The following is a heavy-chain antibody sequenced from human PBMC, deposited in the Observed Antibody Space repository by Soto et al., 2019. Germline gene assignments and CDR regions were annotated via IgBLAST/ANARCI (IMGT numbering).Heavy chain of an antibody. CDR2: IYPGDSDT. J-gene: IGHJ6*02. V-gene: IGHV5-51*01. Sequence: GESLKISCKGSGYSFTSYWIGWVRLMPGKGLEWMGIIYPGDSDTRYSPSFQGQVTISADKSISTAYLQWSSLKASDTAMYYFARHMELHQPYYYYGMDVWGQGTTVTVSS. CDR1: GYSFTSYW. CDR3: ARHMELHQPYYYYGMDV. D-gene: IGHD1-7*01.